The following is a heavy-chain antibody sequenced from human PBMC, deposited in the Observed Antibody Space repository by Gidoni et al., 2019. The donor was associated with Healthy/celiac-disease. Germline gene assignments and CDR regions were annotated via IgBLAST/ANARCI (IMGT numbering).Heavy chain of an antibody. CDR1: GGSISGYD. V-gene: IGHV4-59*01. Sequence: AQLQGSGAGLVRPSETLSRTCTVSGGSISGYDRSWIRQPPGKGLEWIGYIYYSGSTNYNTSLQSRVTISVHTSKHPFFLTLSSVTAADTAVYYCARVRDGSRRLRAKPYGMDVSGQGTTVTVSS. J-gene: IGHJ6*02. CDR2: IYYSGST. CDR3: ARVRDGSRRLRAKPYGMDV. D-gene: IGHD2-2*01.